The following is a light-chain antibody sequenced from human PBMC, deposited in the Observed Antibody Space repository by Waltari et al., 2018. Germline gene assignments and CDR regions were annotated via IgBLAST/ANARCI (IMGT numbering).Light chain of an antibody. CDR3: QQYNSYSPPT. CDR2: KAS. CDR1: QSISSW. J-gene: IGKJ1*01. V-gene: IGKV1-5*03. Sequence: DIQMTQSPSTLSASVGDRVTITCRASQSISSWLAWYQQKPGKAPKLLIYKASSLESGVPSSFSGSGSGTEFTLTISSLQPDDFATYYCQQYNSYSPPTFGQGTKVEIK.